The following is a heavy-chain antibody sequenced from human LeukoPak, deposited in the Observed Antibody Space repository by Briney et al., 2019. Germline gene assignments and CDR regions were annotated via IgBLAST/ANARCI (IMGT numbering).Heavy chain of an antibody. Sequence: ASVTVSFKSSGYTFTSYYMHWVRQAPGQGLEGMGIINPSGGSTSYAQKFQGRVTMTRDMSTSTVYMELSSLRSEDTAVYYCARGYRRYCSGGSCYSEQRNWFDPWGQGTLVTVSS. V-gene: IGHV1-46*01. CDR2: INPSGGST. CDR1: GYTFTSYY. CDR3: ARGYRRYCSGGSCYSEQRNWFDP. D-gene: IGHD2-15*01. J-gene: IGHJ5*02.